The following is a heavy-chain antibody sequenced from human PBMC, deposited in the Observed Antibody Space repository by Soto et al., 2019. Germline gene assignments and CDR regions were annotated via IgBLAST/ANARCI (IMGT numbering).Heavy chain of an antibody. CDR1: GYTFTGYY. CDR3: AIGTYSYDSIGYDGTFEI. V-gene: IGHV1-2*02. Sequence: GASVKVSCKGSGYTFTGYYLHWVRQAPGQWLERMERINPNSGGTHFAQKFQVRVTTTRDPSISTAYMELSRLRSADTAVYYCAIGTYSYDSIGYDGTFEIWGQGTRVTVSS. J-gene: IGHJ3*02. D-gene: IGHD3-22*01. CDR2: INPNSGGT.